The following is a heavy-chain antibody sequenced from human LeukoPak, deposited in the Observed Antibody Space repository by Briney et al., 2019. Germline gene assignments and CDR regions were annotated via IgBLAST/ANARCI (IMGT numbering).Heavy chain of an antibody. D-gene: IGHD1-14*01. CDR2: IYYSGST. CDR1: GGSISSSSYY. V-gene: IGHV4-39*01. CDR3: ARHDRFDY. J-gene: IGHJ4*02. Sequence: SETLYLTCTVSGGSISSSSYYWGWIRQPPGKGLEWIGSIYYSGSTYYNPSLKSRVTISVDTSKNQFSLKLSSVTAADTAVYYCARHDRFDYWGQGTLVTVSS.